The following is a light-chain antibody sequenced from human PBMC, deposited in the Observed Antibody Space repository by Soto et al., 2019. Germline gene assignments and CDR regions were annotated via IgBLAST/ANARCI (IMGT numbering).Light chain of an antibody. CDR2: EVT. CDR3: SSYTRSSTYV. CDR1: GSDVGGYDY. J-gene: IGLJ1*01. Sequence: QSALTQPASVSGSPGQSITISCTGTGSDVGGYDYVSWYQHHPGKAPKVMIYEVTNRPSGVSNRFSGSKSGNTASLTISGLLAEDEADSYCSSYTRSSTYVFGPGTRSP. V-gene: IGLV2-14*01.